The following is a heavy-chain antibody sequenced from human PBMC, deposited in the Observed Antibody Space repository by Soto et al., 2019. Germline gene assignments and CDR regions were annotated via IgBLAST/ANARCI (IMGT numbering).Heavy chain of an antibody. Sequence: EVQLVESGGGLVQPGRSLRLSCEASGFTFDDYAMHWVRQAPGKGLEWVSGISWNSGSIGYADSVKGRVTITRDNPKKSLYLQMNRVRAADTCVYYCAKEMEDSSCWEEVGMDVWGQGTTVTVSS. J-gene: IGHJ6*02. V-gene: IGHV3-9*01. CDR2: ISWNSGSI. CDR3: AKEMEDSSCWEEVGMDV. D-gene: IGHD6-19*01. CDR1: GFTFDDYA.